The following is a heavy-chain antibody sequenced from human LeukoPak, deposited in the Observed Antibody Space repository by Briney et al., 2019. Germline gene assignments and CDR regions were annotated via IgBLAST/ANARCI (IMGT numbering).Heavy chain of an antibody. V-gene: IGHV3-7*03. D-gene: IGHD6-13*01. CDR1: GFSFSSYW. CDR3: ARDSGWFRFDS. CDR2: IKEDGSDK. Sequence: GGSLRLSCAASGFSFSSYWMTWVRRAPGKGLEWVANIKEDGSDKYYVDSVKGRFTISRDNAKNSLYLQMNTLRAEDTAVYYCARDSGWFRFDSWGQGTLVTVSS. J-gene: IGHJ4*02.